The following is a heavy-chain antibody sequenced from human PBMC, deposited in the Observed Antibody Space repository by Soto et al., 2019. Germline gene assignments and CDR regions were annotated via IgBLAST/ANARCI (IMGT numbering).Heavy chain of an antibody. J-gene: IGHJ4*02. D-gene: IGHD3-10*01. CDR1: GVSINTFY. CDR3: ARQIRDGSGTYHFGY. Sequence: PSETLSLTCTVSGVSINTFYWNWIRQPPGKGLEWIGFISYSGTTNYNPSLKSRVTISIDTSRSQFSLKLTSVTAADTAVYYCARQIRDGSGTYHFGYWGQGTLVTVSS. CDR2: ISYSGTT. V-gene: IGHV4-59*08.